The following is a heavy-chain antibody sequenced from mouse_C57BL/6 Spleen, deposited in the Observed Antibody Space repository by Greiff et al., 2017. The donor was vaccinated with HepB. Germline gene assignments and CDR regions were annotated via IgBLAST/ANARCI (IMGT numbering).Heavy chain of an antibody. V-gene: IGHV3-4*01. CDR1: GYSITNGNHW. J-gene: IGHJ1*03. D-gene: IGHD2-1*01. CDR2: ISSSGST. CDR3: ARDGNPGSYWYFDV. Sequence: EVKLQESGPALVKPSQTVPLTCTVSGYSITNGNHWWNWIRQVSGCKLEWIGYISSSGSTDSNPSLKSRISITRDTPKNQLFLQLNSVTTEDIATYSCARDGNPGSYWYFDVWGTGTTVTVSS.